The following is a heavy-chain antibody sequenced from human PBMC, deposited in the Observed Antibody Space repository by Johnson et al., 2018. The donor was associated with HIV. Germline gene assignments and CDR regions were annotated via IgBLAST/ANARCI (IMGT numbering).Heavy chain of an antibody. V-gene: IGHV3-23*04. J-gene: IGHJ3*02. CDR2: ITGSGGST. Sequence: VQLVESGGGLVQSGGSLRLSCAASGFTFSNYVMSWVRQAPGTGLEWVSSITGSGGSTYYADSVKGRFTISRDNSKNTLYLQMNSMSAGDTAVYYCARDLRAFDIWGQGTMVTVSS. CDR1: GFTFSNYV. CDR3: ARDLRAFDI.